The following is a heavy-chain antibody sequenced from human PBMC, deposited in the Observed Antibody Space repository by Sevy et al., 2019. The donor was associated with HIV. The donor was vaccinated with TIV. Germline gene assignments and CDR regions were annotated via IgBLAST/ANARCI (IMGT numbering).Heavy chain of an antibody. J-gene: IGHJ6*02. CDR1: GFPFNDHA. CDR2: VSWNSRNI. Sequence: GGSLRLSCAASGFPFNDHAIHWVRQVPGKGPEWVSGVSWNSRNIGYADSVKGRFTISRDNANHFLYLEMNSLRPEDTAFYYCAKDINRGCDGINCYPYYYYFYGLDVWGQGTTVTVSS. CDR3: AKDINRGCDGINCYPYYYYFYGLDV. V-gene: IGHV3-9*01. D-gene: IGHD2-21*01.